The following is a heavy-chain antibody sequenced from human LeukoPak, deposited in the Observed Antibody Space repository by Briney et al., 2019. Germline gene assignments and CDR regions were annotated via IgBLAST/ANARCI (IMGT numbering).Heavy chain of an antibody. CDR2: INHSGST. V-gene: IGHV4-34*01. Sequence: PSETLSLTCAVYGGSFSGYYWSWIRQPPGKGLDWIGEINHSGSTNYNPSLKSRVTISVDTSKNQFSLKLSSVTAADTAVYYCARGRPSIVMITFGGVIPFDYWGQGTLVTVSS. D-gene: IGHD3-16*02. CDR1: GGSFSGYY. J-gene: IGHJ4*02. CDR3: ARGRPSIVMITFGGVIPFDY.